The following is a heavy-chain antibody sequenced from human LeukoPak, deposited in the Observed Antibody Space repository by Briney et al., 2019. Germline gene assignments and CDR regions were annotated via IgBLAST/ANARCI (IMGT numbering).Heavy chain of an antibody. CDR2: ISGSGGTT. CDR3: ANARIGYYYYYIDF. V-gene: IGHV3-23*01. D-gene: IGHD6-6*01. J-gene: IGHJ6*03. Sequence: GESLKTSCKGSGFTFSSYVMSRVPQAPGKGLEWGSAISGSGGTTYYADSEEGRFTISRNNSKNTLYLKMNSLRAEDTAVYYCANARIGYYYYYIDFWGKGTTVTVSS. CDR1: GFTFSSYV.